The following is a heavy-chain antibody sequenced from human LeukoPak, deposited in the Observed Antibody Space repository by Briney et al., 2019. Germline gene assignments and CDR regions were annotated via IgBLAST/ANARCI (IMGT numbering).Heavy chain of an antibody. D-gene: IGHD3-3*01. V-gene: IGHV3-7*03. J-gene: IGHJ4*02. CDR1: GFTFSSHW. CDR2: IKQDGSEK. CDR3: ARGYYDFWSAFDY. Sequence: PGGSLRLSCAASGFTFSSHWMSWVRQAPGKGLEWVANIKQDGSEKYYVDSVKGRFTISRDNAKNSLYLQMNSLRAEDTAVYYCARGYYDFWSAFDYWAREPWSPSPQ.